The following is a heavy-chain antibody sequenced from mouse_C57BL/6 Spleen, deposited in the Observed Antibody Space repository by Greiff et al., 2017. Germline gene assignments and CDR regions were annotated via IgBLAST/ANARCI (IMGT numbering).Heavy chain of an antibody. Sequence: QVQLQQPGAELVMPGASVKLSCKASGYTFTSYWMHWVKQRPGQGLEWIGEIDPSDSYTNYNQKFKGKSTLTVYKSSSTAYMQLSSLTSEDSAVYYCARLRGGHYFDYWGQGTTLTVSS. CDR3: ARLRGGHYFDY. V-gene: IGHV1-69*01. J-gene: IGHJ2*01. CDR2: IDPSDSYT. CDR1: GYTFTSYW.